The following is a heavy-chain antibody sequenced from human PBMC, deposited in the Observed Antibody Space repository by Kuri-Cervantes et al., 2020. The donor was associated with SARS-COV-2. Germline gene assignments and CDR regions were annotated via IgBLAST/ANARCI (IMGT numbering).Heavy chain of an antibody. J-gene: IGHJ6*02. CDR1: GFTFSSYG. V-gene: IGHV3-30*03. CDR3: ARDQQYYDFWSGLTNYYYYGMDV. Sequence: SCAASGFTFSSYGMHCVRQAPGKGLEWVAVISYDGSNKNYADSVKGRFTICRDNSENTVYLQMNSLRAEDTAVYYCARDQQYYDFWSGLTNYYYYGMDVWGQGTTVTVSS. CDR2: ISYDGSNK. D-gene: IGHD3-3*01.